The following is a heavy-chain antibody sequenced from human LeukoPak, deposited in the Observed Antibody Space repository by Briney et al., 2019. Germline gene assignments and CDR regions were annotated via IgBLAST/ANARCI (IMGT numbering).Heavy chain of an antibody. CDR1: GGSISSYY. J-gene: IGHJ4*02. CDR3: ARGRWALIVGATHFDY. Sequence: SETLSLTCTVSGGSISSYYWSWIRQPPGKGLEWIGEINHSGSTNYNPSLKSRVTISVDTSKNQFSLKLSSVTAADTAVYYCARGRWALIVGATHFDYWGQGTLVTVSS. D-gene: IGHD1-26*01. CDR2: INHSGST. V-gene: IGHV4-34*01.